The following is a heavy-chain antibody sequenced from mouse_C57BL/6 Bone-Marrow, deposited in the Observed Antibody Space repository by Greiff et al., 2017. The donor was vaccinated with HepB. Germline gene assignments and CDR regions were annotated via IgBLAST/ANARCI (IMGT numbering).Heavy chain of an antibody. D-gene: IGHD2-4*01. J-gene: IGHJ2*01. CDR3: ARWGDYDGFDY. CDR1: GYTFTSYW. V-gene: IGHV1-50*01. CDR2: IDPSDSYT. Sequence: QVQLQQPGAELVKPGASVKLSCKASGYTFTSYWMQWVKQRPGRGLEWIGEIDPSDSYTNYNQKFKGKATLTVDTSSSTAYMQLSSLTSEDSAVYDCARWGDYDGFDYWGQGTTLTVTS.